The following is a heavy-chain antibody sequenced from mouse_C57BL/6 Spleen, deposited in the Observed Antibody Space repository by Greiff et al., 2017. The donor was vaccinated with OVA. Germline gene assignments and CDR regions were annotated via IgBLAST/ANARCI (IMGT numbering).Heavy chain of an antibody. CDR2: ILPSIGRT. CDR1: DSEVFPIAY. D-gene: IGHD2-1*01. V-gene: IGHV15-2*01. Sequence: QVQLKESGSELRSPGSSVKLSCKDFDSEVFPIAYMSWVRQKPGHGFDFLFVILPSIGRTIYGEKFEYKATLDADTLSNTAYLELNSLTSEDSAIYYCARSYGNYVWYFDVWGTGTTVTVSS. J-gene: IGHJ1*03. CDR3: ARSYGNYVWYFDV.